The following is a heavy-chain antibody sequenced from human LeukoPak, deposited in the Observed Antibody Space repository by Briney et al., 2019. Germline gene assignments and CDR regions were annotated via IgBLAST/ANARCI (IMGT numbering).Heavy chain of an antibody. CDR3: AKVSASGYSHGPFDY. V-gene: IGHV3-23*01. Sequence: PGGSLRLSCAASGFTFSSYWMSWVRQAPGKGLEWVSAISGSGGSTYYADSVKGRFTISRDNSKNTLYLQMNSLRAEDTAVYYCAKVSASGYSHGPFDYWGQGTLVTVSS. CDR2: ISGSGGST. D-gene: IGHD5-18*01. J-gene: IGHJ4*02. CDR1: GFTFSSYW.